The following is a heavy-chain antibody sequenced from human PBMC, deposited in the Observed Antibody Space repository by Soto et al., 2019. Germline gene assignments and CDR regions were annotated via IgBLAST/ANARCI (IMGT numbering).Heavy chain of an antibody. CDR1: GYTFTIYA. CDR2: INAGNGNT. J-gene: IGHJ4*02. D-gene: IGHD3-22*01. CDR3: ARDADAYYYDSSGYPLF. Sequence: ASVKVSCKASGYTFTIYAMHWVRQAPGQRLEWMGWINAGNGNTKYSQKFQGRVTITRDTSASTAYMELSSLRSEDTAVYYCARDADAYYYDSSGYPLFWGQGTLVTVSS. V-gene: IGHV1-3*01.